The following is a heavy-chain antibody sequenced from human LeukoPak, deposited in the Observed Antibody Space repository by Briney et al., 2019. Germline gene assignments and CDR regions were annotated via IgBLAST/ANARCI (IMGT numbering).Heavy chain of an antibody. V-gene: IGHV1-8*01. Sequence: ASVKVSCKASGYTFTSYDINWVRQATGQGLEWMGWMNPNSGNTGYAQKFQGGVTMTRNTSISTAYMELSSLRSEDTAVYYCARRGSTRGYYYYGMDVWGQGTTVTVSS. D-gene: IGHD2-2*01. CDR1: GYTFTSYD. CDR2: MNPNSGNT. J-gene: IGHJ6*02. CDR3: ARRGSTRGYYYYGMDV.